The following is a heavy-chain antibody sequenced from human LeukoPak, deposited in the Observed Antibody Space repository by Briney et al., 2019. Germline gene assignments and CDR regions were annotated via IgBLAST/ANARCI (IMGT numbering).Heavy chain of an antibody. CDR1: GYTFTGYY. Sequence: ASVKVSCKASGYTFTGYYMHWVRQAPGQGLEWMGWINPNSGGTNYAQKFQGRVTMTRDTSISTAYMELSRLRSDDTAVYYCAREGMVVVPAAHNPFDYWGQGTLVTVSS. D-gene: IGHD2-2*01. V-gene: IGHV1-2*02. CDR3: AREGMVVVPAAHNPFDY. J-gene: IGHJ4*02. CDR2: INPNSGGT.